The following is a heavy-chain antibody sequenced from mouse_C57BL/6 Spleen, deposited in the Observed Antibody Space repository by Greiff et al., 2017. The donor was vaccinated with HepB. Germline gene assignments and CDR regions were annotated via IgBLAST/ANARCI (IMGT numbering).Heavy chain of an antibody. CDR3: ARSNSIVDYYGSWNFDY. CDR2: INPSSGYT. J-gene: IGHJ2*01. CDR1: GYTFTSYT. V-gene: IGHV1-4*01. Sequence: VKLMESGAELARPGASVKMSCKASGYTFTSYTMHWVKQRPGQGLEWIGYINPSSGYTKYNQKFKDKATLTADKSSSTAYMQLSSLTSEDSAVYYCARSNSIVDYYGSWNFDYWGQGTTLTVSS. D-gene: IGHD1-1*01.